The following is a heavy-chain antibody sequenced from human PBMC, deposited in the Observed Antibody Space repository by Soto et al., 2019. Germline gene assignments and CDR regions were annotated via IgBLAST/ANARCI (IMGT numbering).Heavy chain of an antibody. V-gene: IGHV4-59*01. Sequence: QVQLQESGPGLVKPAETLSLICTVSGGSMSNYYWTWIRQPPGKRLEWIGYVGYSGTTNYNPSLESRVAISVDTSKGQFSLKITSVSAADTAVYYCAGEPVAGPKAHTVDIWGQGTIVTVSS. D-gene: IGHD6-19*01. CDR3: AGEPVAGPKAHTVDI. J-gene: IGHJ3*02. CDR2: VGYSGTT. CDR1: GGSMSNYY.